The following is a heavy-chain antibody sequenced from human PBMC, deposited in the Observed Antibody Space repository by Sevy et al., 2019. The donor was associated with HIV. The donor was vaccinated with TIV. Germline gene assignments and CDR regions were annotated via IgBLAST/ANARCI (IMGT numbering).Heavy chain of an antibody. Sequence: GGSLRLSCTASGFTFSSYSMNWVRQAPGKGLEWVSSISSSSSYIYYADSVKGRFTISRDNAKNSLYLQMNSLRAEDTAVYYCARVSMRDILTGYRVYDYWGQGTLVTVSS. CDR3: ARVSMRDILTGYRVYDY. CDR1: GFTFSSYS. V-gene: IGHV3-21*01. D-gene: IGHD3-9*01. CDR2: ISSSSSYI. J-gene: IGHJ4*02.